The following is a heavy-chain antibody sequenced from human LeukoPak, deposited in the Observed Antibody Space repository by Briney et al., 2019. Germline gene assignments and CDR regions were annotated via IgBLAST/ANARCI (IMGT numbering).Heavy chain of an antibody. CDR2: TGPV. D-gene: IGHD2-15*01. CDR3: ASDPGEGYCSGDSCYSPYY. J-gene: IGHJ4*02. CDR1: GFTFSNYA. Sequence: PGGSLRLSCAASGFTFSNYAMTWVRQAPGKGLEWVSSTGPVHYADSVKGRFTISRDNAKNSLFLQMNSLRAEDTAVYYCASDPGEGYCSGDSCYSPYYWGQGTLVTVSS. V-gene: IGHV3-69-1*01.